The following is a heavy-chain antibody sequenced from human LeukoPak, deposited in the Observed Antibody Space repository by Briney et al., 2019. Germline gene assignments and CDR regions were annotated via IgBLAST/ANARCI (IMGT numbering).Heavy chain of an antibody. CDR2: IYRSGST. CDR1: GYSISSGYY. D-gene: IGHD1-26*01. Sequence: SETLSLTCIVSGYSISSGYYWGWIRQPPGKGLEWIGTIYRSGSTNSNPSLRGRVTISVDTSKNQFSLKLSSVTAADTAVYYCARTGAGYYYYYMDVWGKGTTVTVSS. J-gene: IGHJ6*03. CDR3: ARTGAGYYYYYMDV. V-gene: IGHV4-38-2*02.